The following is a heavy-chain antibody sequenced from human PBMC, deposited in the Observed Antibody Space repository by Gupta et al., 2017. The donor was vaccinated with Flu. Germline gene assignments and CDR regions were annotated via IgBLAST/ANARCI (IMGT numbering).Heavy chain of an antibody. D-gene: IGHD2/OR15-2a*01. Sequence: EVQLVQSGGGLVKPGGSLRLACAASGFIFTNAWMTWVRQGPGKGLEWVGRIRSKFDGGSTDYAASVKGRFTISRDDSANTLYLQVNSLKTEDTAVYYCATENTFYDSAPYFDYWGQGTLVTVS. V-gene: IGHV3-15*01. J-gene: IGHJ4*02. CDR1: GFIFTNAW. CDR3: ATENTFYDSAPYFDY. CDR2: IRSKFDGGST.